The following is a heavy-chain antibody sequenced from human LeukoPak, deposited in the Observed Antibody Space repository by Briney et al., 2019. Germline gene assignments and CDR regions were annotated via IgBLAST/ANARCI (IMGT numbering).Heavy chain of an antibody. CDR2: IYYSGST. D-gene: IGHD5-18*01. Sequence: SETLSLPCTVSGGSISSYYWSWIRQPPGKGLEWIGYIYYSGSTNYNPSLKSRVTISVDTSKNQFSLKLSSVTAADTAVYYCARLNSYGPNYYYGMDVWGQGTTVTVSS. CDR1: GGSISSYY. V-gene: IGHV4-59*01. J-gene: IGHJ6*02. CDR3: ARLNSYGPNYYYGMDV.